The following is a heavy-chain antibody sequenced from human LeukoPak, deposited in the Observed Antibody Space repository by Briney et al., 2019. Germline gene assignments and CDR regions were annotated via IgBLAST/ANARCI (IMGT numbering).Heavy chain of an antibody. CDR3: AELGITMIGGV. D-gene: IGHD3-10*02. J-gene: IGHJ6*04. CDR1: GFIFSTYG. V-gene: IGHV3-23*01. Sequence: GGSLRLSCAASGFIFSTYGMGWVRQAPGKGLEWVSGIRGGGSSTWYADFVKGRFTISRDDSKNTLYLQMNRLRADDTAVYYCAELGITMIGGVWGKGTTVTISS. CDR2: IRGGGSST.